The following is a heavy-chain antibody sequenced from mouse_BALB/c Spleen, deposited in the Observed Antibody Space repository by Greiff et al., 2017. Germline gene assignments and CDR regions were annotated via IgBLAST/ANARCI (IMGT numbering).Heavy chain of an antibody. CDR1: GFNIKDTY. V-gene: IGHV14-3*02. Sequence: VQLQQSAAELVKPGASVKLSCTASGFNIKDTYMHWVKQRPEQGLEWIGRIDPANGNTKYDPKFQGKATITADTSSNTAYLQLSSLTSEDTAVYYCARDYDYDDYAMDYWGQGTSVTVSS. D-gene: IGHD2-4*01. CDR3: ARDYDYDDYAMDY. CDR2: IDPANGNT. J-gene: IGHJ4*01.